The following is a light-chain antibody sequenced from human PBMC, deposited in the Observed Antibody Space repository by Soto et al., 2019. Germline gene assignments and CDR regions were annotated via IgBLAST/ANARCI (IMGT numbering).Light chain of an antibody. CDR2: QAS. Sequence: DIQMTQSPSTLPASVGDRVTITCRASQSISNWLAWYQQKPGKAPKVLIYQASTLKSGVPSRFSGSGSGTEFTLTISSLQPDDFATYYCQHYNSYSGAFGQGTKVDI. CDR1: QSISNW. V-gene: IGKV1-5*03. J-gene: IGKJ1*01. CDR3: QHYNSYSGA.